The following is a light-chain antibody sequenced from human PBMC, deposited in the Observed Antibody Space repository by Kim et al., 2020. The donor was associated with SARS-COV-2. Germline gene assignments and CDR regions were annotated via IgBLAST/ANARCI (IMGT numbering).Light chain of an antibody. V-gene: IGLV1-47*02. CDR2: YNN. CDR1: SSNIGNNY. CDR3: AAWDDSLSGYV. Sequence: QSVPTQPPSASGTPGQRVTISCSGSSSNIGNNYVNWYQHLPGTAPTLLIYYNNQRPSGVPDRFSGSRSGTSASLAISGLRSEDEADYYCAAWDDSLSGYVFGTGTTVTVL. J-gene: IGLJ1*01.